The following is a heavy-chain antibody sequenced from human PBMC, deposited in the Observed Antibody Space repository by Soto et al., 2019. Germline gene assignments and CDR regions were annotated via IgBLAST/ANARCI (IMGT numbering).Heavy chain of an antibody. Sequence: QVQLQQWGAGLLKPSETRSLTCAVYGGSFRGYYWSWIRQPPGKGGEWIGEINHSGSTNYNRSLNSGLTLSVYTSKNQFSLKPGSVTGADTAVYYCARGPWGYCSSTGCYARGGVYYFECWGQGTLVT. CDR2: INHSGST. D-gene: IGHD2-2*01. J-gene: IGHJ4*02. CDR3: ARGPWGYCSSTGCYARGGVYYFEC. V-gene: IGHV4-34*01. CDR1: GGSFRGYY.